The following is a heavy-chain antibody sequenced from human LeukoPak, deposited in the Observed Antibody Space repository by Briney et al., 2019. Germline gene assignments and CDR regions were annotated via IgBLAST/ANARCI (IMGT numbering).Heavy chain of an antibody. CDR2: IYFTGST. D-gene: IGHD6-13*01. CDR1: GGSIGSYY. J-gene: IGHJ4*02. V-gene: IGHV4-59*01. Sequence: SETLSLTCTVSGGSIGSYYWHWIRQPPGKGVKWIGYIYFTGSTNYNPSLKSRVTISVDTSKNQFSLKLNSVTAADTAIYYCARSTYSSSQWDYWGQGTLVTVFS. CDR3: ARSTYSSSQWDY.